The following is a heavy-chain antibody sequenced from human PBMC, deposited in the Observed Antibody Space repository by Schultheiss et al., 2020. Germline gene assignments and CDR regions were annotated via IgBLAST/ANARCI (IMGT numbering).Heavy chain of an antibody. Sequence: GESLKISCAASGFTFGSFAMHWVRQAPGKGLEWVAAISYDGTKEYYADSVEGRFTISRDYSKNTLYLQMNSLRAEDTAVYYCAREYSGSPWPPHYWGQGTLVTVSS. CDR1: GFTFGSFA. CDR2: ISYDGTKE. V-gene: IGHV3-30-3*01. D-gene: IGHD1-26*01. CDR3: AREYSGSPWPPHY. J-gene: IGHJ4*02.